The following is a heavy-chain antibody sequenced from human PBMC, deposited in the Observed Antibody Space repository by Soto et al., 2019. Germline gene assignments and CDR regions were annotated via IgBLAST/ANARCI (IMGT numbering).Heavy chain of an antibody. V-gene: IGHV3-33*01. CDR2: IWYDGSNK. CDR3: AGGWYWGGDCYEWYFDL. D-gene: IGHD2-21*02. CDR1: GFTFSTYG. J-gene: IGHJ2*01. Sequence: QVQLVESGGGVVQPGRSLRLSCAASGFTFSTYGMHWVRQAPGKGLEWVAVIWYDGSNKYYADSVKGRFSISRDNSKNTLFLQMDRLRGEDTGVYDCAGGWYWGGDCYEWYFDLWGRGTLVTVSS.